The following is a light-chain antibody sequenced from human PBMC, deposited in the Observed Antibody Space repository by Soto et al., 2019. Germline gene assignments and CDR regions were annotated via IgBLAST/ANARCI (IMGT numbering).Light chain of an antibody. CDR3: QQGYSTPWT. CDR1: QGIRND. J-gene: IGKJ1*01. Sequence: AIQMTQSPSSLSASVGDRVIITCRASQGIRNDLGWFQQKPGKAPKLLIYAASNLQSGVPSRFSGSGSGTDFTLTMNSLQPEDFATYYCQQGYSTPWTFGQGTKVDIK. V-gene: IGKV1-6*01. CDR2: AAS.